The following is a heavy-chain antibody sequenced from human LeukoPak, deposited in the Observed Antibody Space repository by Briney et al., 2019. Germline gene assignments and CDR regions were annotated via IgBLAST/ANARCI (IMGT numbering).Heavy chain of an antibody. J-gene: IGHJ2*01. CDR1: GFTFNDYS. D-gene: IGHD5-18*01. Sequence: GGSLRLSCVASGFTFNDYSFHWVRQPPGRGLEWVSLISWDGGSRYYADSVRGRLTISKDNSKNSLYLQMNSLRAEDTAVYYCARDLPDSYGPEGNWYFDLWGRGTLVTVSS. CDR3: ARDLPDSYGPEGNWYFDL. V-gene: IGHV3-43*01. CDR2: ISWDGGSR.